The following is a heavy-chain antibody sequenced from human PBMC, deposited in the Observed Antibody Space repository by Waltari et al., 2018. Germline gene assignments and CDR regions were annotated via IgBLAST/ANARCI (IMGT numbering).Heavy chain of an antibody. D-gene: IGHD3-10*01. CDR2: IYYSGST. CDR3: ARVSRGFGESYYFDY. J-gene: IGHJ4*02. Sequence: QVQLQQSVPGLVKPSQTLSLTCTVSGGSISSYYWRWIRPPPVKGLEWIGYIYYSGSTNYNPSLKSRVTISVDTSKNQFSLKLSSVTAADTAVYYCARVSRGFGESYYFDYWGQGTLVTVSS. CDR1: GGSISSYY. V-gene: IGHV4-59*01.